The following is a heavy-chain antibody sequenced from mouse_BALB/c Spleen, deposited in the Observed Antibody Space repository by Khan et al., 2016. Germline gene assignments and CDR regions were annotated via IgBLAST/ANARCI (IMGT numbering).Heavy chain of an antibody. CDR3: ARSDYGDKDAMDY. V-gene: IGHV3-2*02. Sequence: EVQLQESGPGLVKPSQSLSLTCTVTGYSITSDYAWNWIRQFPGNRLEWMGYISYSGSTSYNPSLKSRISITRDTSKNQFFLQLNSLTSEDTAPYYCARSDYGDKDAMDYWGQGTSVTVSS. D-gene: IGHD1-1*01. J-gene: IGHJ4*01. CDR2: ISYSGST. CDR1: GYSITSDYA.